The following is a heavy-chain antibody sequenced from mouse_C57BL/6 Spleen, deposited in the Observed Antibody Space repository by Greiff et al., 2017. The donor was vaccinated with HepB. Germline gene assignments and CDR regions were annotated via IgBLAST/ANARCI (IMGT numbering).Heavy chain of an antibody. V-gene: IGHV1-26*01. J-gene: IGHJ1*03. D-gene: IGHD2-3*01. CDR1: GYTFTDYY. CDR3: ARGVDGYYWYFDV. Sequence: EVQLQQSGPELVKPGASVKISCKASGYTFTDYYMNWVKQSHGKSLEWIGDINPNNGGTSYNQKFKGKATLTVDKSSSTAYMELRSLTSEDSAVYYCARGVDGYYWYFDVWGTRTTVTVSS. CDR2: INPNNGGT.